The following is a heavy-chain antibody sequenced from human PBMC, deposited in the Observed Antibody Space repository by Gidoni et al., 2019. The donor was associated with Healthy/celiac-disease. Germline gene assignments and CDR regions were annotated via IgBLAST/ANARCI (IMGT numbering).Heavy chain of an antibody. V-gene: IGHV3-21*01. Sequence: EVQLVESGGGLVKPGGSLRLSCAASGFTFSSYSLNWVRQAPGKGLEWVSSIRSSSSYIYYADSVKGRFTISRDNAKNSLYLQMNSLRAEDTAVYYCARDEPTGYYYGSGSYGGRRDYWGQGTLVTVSS. D-gene: IGHD3-10*01. CDR1: GFTFSSYS. CDR3: ARDEPTGYYYGSGSYGGRRDY. CDR2: IRSSSSYI. J-gene: IGHJ4*02.